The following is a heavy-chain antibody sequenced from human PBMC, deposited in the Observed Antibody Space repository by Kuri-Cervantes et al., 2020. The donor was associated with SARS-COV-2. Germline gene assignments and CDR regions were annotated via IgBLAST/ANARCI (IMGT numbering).Heavy chain of an antibody. J-gene: IGHJ4*02. CDR2: INPSGGST. CDR1: GYTFTSYY. CDR3: ARAFFGVIGGLFTWEGYGELSPGGVDY. D-gene: IGHD3-10*01. Sequence: ASVKVSCKASGYTFTSYYMHWVRQAPGQGLEWMGIINPSGGSTSYAQKFQGRVSMTEDTSTDTAYMELSRLRSDDTAVYYCARAFFGVIGGLFTWEGYGELSPGGVDYWGQGTLVTVSS. V-gene: IGHV1-46*01.